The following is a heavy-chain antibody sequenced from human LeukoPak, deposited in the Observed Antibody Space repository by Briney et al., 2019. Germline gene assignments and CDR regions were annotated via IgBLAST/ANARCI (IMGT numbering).Heavy chain of an antibody. V-gene: IGHV1-69*13. D-gene: IGHD3-22*01. CDR2: IIPIFGTA. CDR3: ARATLVHYYDSSGYYYPD. Sequence: SVKVSCKASGYTFTSITMNWVRQAPGQGLEWMGGIIPIFGTANYAQKFQGRVTITADESTSTAYMELSSLRSEDTAVYYCARATLVHYYDSSGYYYPDWGQGTLVTVSS. CDR1: GYTFTSIT. J-gene: IGHJ4*02.